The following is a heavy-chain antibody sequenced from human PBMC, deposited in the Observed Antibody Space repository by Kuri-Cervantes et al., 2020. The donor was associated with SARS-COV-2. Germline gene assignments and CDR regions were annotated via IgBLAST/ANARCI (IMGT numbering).Heavy chain of an antibody. D-gene: IGHD5/OR15-5a*01. CDR1: GGTFSSYD. CDR3: ARGSTCLGALDF. J-gene: IGHJ4*02. CDR2: ISPMFGAA. Sequence: AVQVSCKASGGTFSSYDISWVRQAPGQGGEWMGGISPMFGAARYGQKFQGRVTIIADESTSTDYMELSSLRSEDTAVYYCARGSTCLGALDFWGQGTLVTVSS. V-gene: IGHV1-69*13.